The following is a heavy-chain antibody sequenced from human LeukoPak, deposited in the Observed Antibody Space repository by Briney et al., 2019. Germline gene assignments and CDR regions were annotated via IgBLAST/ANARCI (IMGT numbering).Heavy chain of an antibody. J-gene: IGHJ3*02. Sequence: GGSLRLSCAASGFTFSSCAMSWVRQAPGKGLEWVSAISGSGGSTYYADSVKGRFTISRDNSKNTLYPQMNSLRAEDTAVYYCAKGSRVGATVGDAFDIWGQGTMVTVSS. D-gene: IGHD1-26*01. V-gene: IGHV3-23*01. CDR2: ISGSGGST. CDR1: GFTFSSCA. CDR3: AKGSRVGATVGDAFDI.